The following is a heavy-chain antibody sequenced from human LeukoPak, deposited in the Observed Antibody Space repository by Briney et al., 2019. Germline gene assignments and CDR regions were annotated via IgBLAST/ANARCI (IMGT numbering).Heavy chain of an antibody. CDR1: GGSISSYY. V-gene: IGHV4-4*07. D-gene: IGHD3-22*01. J-gene: IGHJ4*02. CDR2: IYTSGST. CDR3: ARVRYYDSSGYYYFDY. Sequence: SETLSLTCTVSGGSISSYYWSWIRQPAGKGLEWIGRIYTSGSTNYKPSLKSRVTISVDKSKNKFSLKLSSVTDADTAVYYCARVRYYDSSGYYYFDYWGQGTLVTVSS.